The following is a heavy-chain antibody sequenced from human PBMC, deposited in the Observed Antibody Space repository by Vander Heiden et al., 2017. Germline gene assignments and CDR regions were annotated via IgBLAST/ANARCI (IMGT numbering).Heavy chain of an antibody. CDR1: GDSSTAFY. CDR2: IHDSGST. J-gene: IGHJ6*02. V-gene: IGHV4-59*01. CDR3: ARDTSGGMHV. Sequence: QALLQAPGPGLVKASETLSLTCAVSGDSSTAFYWSWIRQPPGKGLEWIGYIHDSGSTNYNPSLKSRVTISLDTSKNQLSLRLNSVTAADTAVYYCARDTSGGMHVWGQGTTVTVSS.